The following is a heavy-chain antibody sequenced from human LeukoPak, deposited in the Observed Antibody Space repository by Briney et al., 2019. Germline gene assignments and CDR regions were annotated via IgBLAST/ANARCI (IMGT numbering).Heavy chain of an antibody. CDR1: GGTFSSYA. CDR3: ARVPGWGSSSPEYNWFDP. Sequence: ASVKVSCKASGGTFSSYAISWVRQAPGQGLEWMGGIIPIFGTANYAQKFQGRVTITADKSTSTAYMELSSLRSEDTAVYYCARVPGWGSSSPEYNWFDPWGQGTLVTVSS. J-gene: IGHJ5*02. D-gene: IGHD6-13*01. CDR2: IIPIFGTA. V-gene: IGHV1-69*06.